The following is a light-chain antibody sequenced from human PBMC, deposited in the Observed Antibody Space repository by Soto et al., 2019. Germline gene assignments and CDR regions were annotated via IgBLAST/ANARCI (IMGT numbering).Light chain of an antibody. J-gene: IGLJ1*01. CDR1: SSDVGGYNY. Sequence: QSALTQPASVSGSPGQSIAMSCTGTSSDVGGYNYVSWHQQHPGKAPKVLISVVSNRPSGVSNRFSGSKSGNTASLTIAGLQAEDEADYYCSSYRSGGTFVFGSGTKVTVL. CDR2: VVS. CDR3: SSYRSGGTFV. V-gene: IGLV2-14*01.